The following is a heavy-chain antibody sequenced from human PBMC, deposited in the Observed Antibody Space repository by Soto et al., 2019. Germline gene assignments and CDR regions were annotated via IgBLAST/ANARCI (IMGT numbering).Heavy chain of an antibody. CDR2: IIPIFGTA. CDR3: ARGRREAGLLGDAFDI. D-gene: IGHD6-13*01. J-gene: IGHJ3*02. V-gene: IGHV1-69*13. Sequence: ASVKVSCKASGGTFSSYAISWVRQAPGQGLEWMGGIIPIFGTANYAQKFQGRVTITADESTSTAYMELSSLRSEDTAVYYCARGRREAGLLGDAFDIWGQGTMVTVSS. CDR1: GGTFSSYA.